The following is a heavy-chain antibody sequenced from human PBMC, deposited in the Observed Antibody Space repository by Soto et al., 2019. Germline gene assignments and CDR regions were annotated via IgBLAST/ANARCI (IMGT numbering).Heavy chain of an antibody. CDR3: ARGPNWGSRFDS. D-gene: IGHD7-27*01. CDR2: LIPLFGTT. Sequence: QVQLVQSGAEVKKPGSSVKVSCEASGGTFSGHAISWVRQAPGQGPEWMGGLIPLFGTTQNAQTFQDRLTIPAHKSTSTAYMEPTSLRFEDTAISYCARGPNWGSRFDSWGQGTLDTVYS. V-gene: IGHV1-69*06. CDR1: GGTFSGHA. J-gene: IGHJ4*02.